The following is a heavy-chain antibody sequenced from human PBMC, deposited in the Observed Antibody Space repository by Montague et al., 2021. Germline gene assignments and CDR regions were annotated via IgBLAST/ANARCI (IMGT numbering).Heavy chain of an antibody. CDR3: ARDYTSTWPPGGFYNWFGP. D-gene: IGHD2-2*01. V-gene: IGHV4-30-4*08. CDR2: VHSTGTT. Sequence: TLSLTCTVSGGSINIPNYHWSWIRQPPGKGLDWLGSVHSTGTTYYKPSPRGRATFSVDTSRRPFSLTLSSVTSAATAVYFCARDYTSTWPPGGFYNWFGPLGPGNPSHRLL. J-gene: IGHJ5*02. CDR1: GGSINIPNYH.